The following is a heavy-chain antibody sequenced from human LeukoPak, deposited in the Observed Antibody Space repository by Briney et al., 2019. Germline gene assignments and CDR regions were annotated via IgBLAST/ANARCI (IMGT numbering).Heavy chain of an antibody. J-gene: IGHJ4*02. Sequence: GGSLRLSCAASGFTFSSYAMSWVRQAPGKGLEWVSAISGSGGSTYYADSVKGRFTISRDNAKNSLYLQMNSLRAEDTAVYYCARDEGVVITGVRDYFDYWGQGTLVTVSS. CDR1: GFTFSSYA. D-gene: IGHD3-3*01. CDR2: ISGSGGST. CDR3: ARDEGVVITGVRDYFDY. V-gene: IGHV3-23*01.